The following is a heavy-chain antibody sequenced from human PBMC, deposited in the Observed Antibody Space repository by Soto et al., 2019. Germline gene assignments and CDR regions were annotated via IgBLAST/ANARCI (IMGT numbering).Heavy chain of an antibody. CDR3: AKDIALARRGGAFDI. D-gene: IGHD2-15*01. CDR2: ISWNSGSI. J-gene: IGHJ3*02. V-gene: IGHV3-9*01. CDR1: GFTFDDYA. Sequence: GGSLRLSCAASGFTFDDYAMHWVRQAPGKGLEWVSGISWNSGSIGYADSVKGRFTISRDNAKNSLYLQMNSLRAEDTALYYCAKDIALARRGGAFDIWGQGTMVTVSS.